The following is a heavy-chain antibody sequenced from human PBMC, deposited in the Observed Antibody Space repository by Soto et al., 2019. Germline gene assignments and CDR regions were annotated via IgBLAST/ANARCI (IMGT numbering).Heavy chain of an antibody. CDR1: GYTFTSYY. CDR2: INPSGGST. D-gene: IGHD3-3*01. CDR3: ARDTMFAREWLY. V-gene: IGHV1-46*01. J-gene: IGHJ4*02. Sequence: GASVKVSCKASGYTFTSYYMHWVRQAPGQGLEWMGIINPSGGSTSYAQKFQGRVTTTRDTSTSTVYMELSSLRSEDTAVYYCARDTMFAREWLYWGQGTLVTVSS.